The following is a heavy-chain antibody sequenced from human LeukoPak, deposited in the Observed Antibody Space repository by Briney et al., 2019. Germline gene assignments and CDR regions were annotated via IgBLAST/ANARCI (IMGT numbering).Heavy chain of an antibody. Sequence: GGSLRLSCAASGFTFSSYGMHWVRQAPGKGLEWVAFIRYDGSNKYYADSVKGRFTISRDNSKNTLYLQMNSLGAEDTAVYYCARARFSGSPYYYGMDVWGQGTTVTVSS. CDR3: ARARFSGSPYYYGMDV. CDR1: GFTFSSYG. J-gene: IGHJ6*02. D-gene: IGHD1-26*01. V-gene: IGHV3-30*02. CDR2: IRYDGSNK.